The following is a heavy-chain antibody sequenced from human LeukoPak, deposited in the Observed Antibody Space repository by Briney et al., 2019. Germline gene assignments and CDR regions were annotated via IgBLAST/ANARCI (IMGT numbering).Heavy chain of an antibody. V-gene: IGHV4-39*01. CDR1: GGSISSGSYY. Sequence: PSETLSLSCTVSGGSISSGSYYWGWIRQPPGKVLEWIGSFYYSGSTYSSPSLKSRVTISVDTSNNQFSLKLNSVTAADTAVYYCASAGYSSSDFDYWGQGTLVTVSS. D-gene: IGHD6-6*01. CDR3: ASAGYSSSDFDY. CDR2: FYYSGST. J-gene: IGHJ4*02.